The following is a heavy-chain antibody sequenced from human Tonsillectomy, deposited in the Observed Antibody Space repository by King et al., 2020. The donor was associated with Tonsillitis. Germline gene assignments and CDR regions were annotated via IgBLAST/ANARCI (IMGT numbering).Heavy chain of an antibody. CDR2: ISGSGYKT. CDR1: GFTFRSYA. CDR3: VRVMPTGSCADY. J-gene: IGHJ4*02. D-gene: IGHD2-15*01. Sequence: DVQLVESGGGLVQPGGPLRLSCAASGFTFRSYALSWVRQSPGKGLQWVSSISGSGYKTYYIDSVKGRFSISRDNSKNTVSLQMNSLRAEETGVYYCVRVMPTGSCADYWSQGTLVTASS. V-gene: IGHV3-23*04.